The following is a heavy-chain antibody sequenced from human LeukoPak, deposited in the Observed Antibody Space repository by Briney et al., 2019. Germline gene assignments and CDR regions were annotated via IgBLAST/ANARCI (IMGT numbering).Heavy chain of an antibody. V-gene: IGHV4-59*01. D-gene: IGHD1-7*01. CDR2: IYYFGST. CDR1: GGSISSYY. J-gene: IGHJ4*02. Sequence: SETLSLTCTVSGGSISSYYWSWIRQPPGKGLEWIGYIYYFGSTYYNPSLKSRVTISIDTSKNQFSLKLSSVTAADTAVYYCARHRTRYNWNYAVDYWGQGTLVTVSS. CDR3: ARHRTRYNWNYAVDY.